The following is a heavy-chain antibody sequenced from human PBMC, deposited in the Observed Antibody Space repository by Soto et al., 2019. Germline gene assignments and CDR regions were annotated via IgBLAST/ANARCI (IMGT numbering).Heavy chain of an antibody. CDR3: AKAPGVAGFGESTLSNFDY. D-gene: IGHD3-10*01. CDR2: ISGSGGST. CDR1: GYPFSSYA. Sequence: GGSPRLSCAACGYPFSSYAMSGLRQATGKGLEWVSAISGSGGSTYYADSVKGRFTISRDNSKNTLYLQMNSLRAEDTAVYYCAKAPGVAGFGESTLSNFDYWGQGTLVSVSS. J-gene: IGHJ4*02. V-gene: IGHV3-23*01.